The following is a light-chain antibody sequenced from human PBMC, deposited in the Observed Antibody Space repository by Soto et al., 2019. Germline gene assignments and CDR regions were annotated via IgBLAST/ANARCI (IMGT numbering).Light chain of an antibody. V-gene: IGLV2-23*01. J-gene: IGLJ2*01. CDR2: EDT. CDR1: SSDVGSNNL. CDR3: SSYASSSDSVV. Sequence: QSALTQPASVSGSPGQSITISCTGTSSDVGSNNLVSWYQQHPGKAPKLMIYEDTKRPSGVSNRFSGSKSGNTASLTISGLQADDEADYYCSSYASSSDSVVFGGGTKLTVL.